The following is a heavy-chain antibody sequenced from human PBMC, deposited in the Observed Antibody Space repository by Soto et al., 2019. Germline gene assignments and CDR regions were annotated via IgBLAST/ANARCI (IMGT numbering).Heavy chain of an antibody. CDR1: GFAFTSYN. CDR3: VSQMGDDS. V-gene: IGHV3-30*04. CDR2: ISSDGRDK. Sequence: GGSLRLSCAASGFAFTSYNMYWVRQAPGKGLEWVAIISSDGRDKYYADSVRGRCTISRDNSNNTVFLQVDSLSVEDTAVFYCVSQMGDDSWGQGTLVTVSS. J-gene: IGHJ4*02.